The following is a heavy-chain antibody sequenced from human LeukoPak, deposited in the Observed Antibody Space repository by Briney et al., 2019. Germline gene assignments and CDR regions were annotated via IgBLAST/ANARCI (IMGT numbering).Heavy chain of an antibody. V-gene: IGHV3-53*01. CDR2: IYSGGST. D-gene: IGHD4-17*01. CDR1: GFTVSSNY. J-gene: IGHJ4*02. CDR3: AREAVTRNYFDY. Sequence: PGGSLRLSCAASGFTVSSNYMNWVRQAPGKGLEWVSVIYSGGSTYYADSVKGRFTISRDNSKNTLYLQMNSLRVEDTAVYYCAREAVTRNYFDYWGQGTLVTVSS.